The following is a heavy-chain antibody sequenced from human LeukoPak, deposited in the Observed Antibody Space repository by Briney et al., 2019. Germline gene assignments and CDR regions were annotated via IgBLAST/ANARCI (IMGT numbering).Heavy chain of an antibody. J-gene: IGHJ4*02. CDR2: INHSGST. CDR3: ARDNPFKYDYVN. V-gene: IGHV4-34*01. Sequence: SETLPLTCAVYGGSFSGYYWSWIRQPPGKGLEWIGEINHSGSTNYNPSLKSRVTISVDTSKNQFSLKLSSVTAADTAVYYCARDNPFKYDYVNWGQGTLVTVSS. CDR1: GGSFSGYY. D-gene: IGHD3-16*01.